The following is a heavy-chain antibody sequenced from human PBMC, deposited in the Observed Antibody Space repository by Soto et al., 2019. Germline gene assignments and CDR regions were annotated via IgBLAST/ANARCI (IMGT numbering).Heavy chain of an antibody. V-gene: IGHV3-23*01. CDR2: ISGSGFKK. CDR1: GFIFENFG. Sequence: GGSLRLSCAASGFIFENFGMSWVRQAPGKGLEWISSISGSGFKKYYADSVKGRFTISRDNSKSTVYLELNSLRAEDTALYYCAKNGLDNSPSAIDSCGPGTLVTVSS. J-gene: IGHJ4*02. D-gene: IGHD2-8*01. CDR3: AKNGLDNSPSAIDS.